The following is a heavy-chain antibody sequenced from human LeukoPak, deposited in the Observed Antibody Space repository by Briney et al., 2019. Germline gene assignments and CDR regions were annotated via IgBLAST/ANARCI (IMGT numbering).Heavy chain of an antibody. CDR2: ISSSGSTI. CDR3: ARDRGITMVRGVTYYGMDV. CDR1: GFTFSDYY. V-gene: IGHV3-11*01. D-gene: IGHD3-10*01. Sequence: GGSLRLSCAASGFTFSDYYMSWIRQAPGKGLEWVSYISSSGSTIYYADSVKGRFTISRDNAKNSLYLQMNSLRAEDTAVYYCARDRGITMVRGVTYYGMDVWGQGTTVTVSS. J-gene: IGHJ6*02.